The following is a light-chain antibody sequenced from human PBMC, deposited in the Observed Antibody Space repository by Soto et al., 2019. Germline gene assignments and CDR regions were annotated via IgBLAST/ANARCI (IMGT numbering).Light chain of an antibody. CDR1: SSDVGGYNY. Sequence: VLTQPASVSGSPGQSITISCTGTSSDVGGYNYVSWYQQHPGKAPKLMIYDVSNRPSGVSNRFSGSKSGNTASLTISGLQAEDEADYYCSSYTSSSTLYGFGTGTKVTVL. CDR2: DVS. CDR3: SSYTSSSTLYG. V-gene: IGLV2-14*01. J-gene: IGLJ1*01.